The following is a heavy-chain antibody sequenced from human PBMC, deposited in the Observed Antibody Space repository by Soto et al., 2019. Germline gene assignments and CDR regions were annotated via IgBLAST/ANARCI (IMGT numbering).Heavy chain of an antibody. CDR1: GFTVSSNY. CDR3: ARGYSYGFGYKYDY. D-gene: IGHD5-18*01. Sequence: EVQLVETGGGLIQPGGSLRISCAASGFTVSSNYMSWVRQAPGKGLEWVSVIYSGGSTSYAGSVKGRFTISRDNSKNTLYLQMNSLRAEDTAVYYCARGYSYGFGYKYDYWGQGTLVTVSS. J-gene: IGHJ4*02. V-gene: IGHV3-53*02. CDR2: IYSGGST.